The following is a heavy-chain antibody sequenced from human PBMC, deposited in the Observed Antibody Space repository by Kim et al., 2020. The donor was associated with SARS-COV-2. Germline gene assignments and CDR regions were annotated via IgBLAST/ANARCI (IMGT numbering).Heavy chain of an antibody. CDR1: GGSISSGGYY. V-gene: IGHV4-31*03. D-gene: IGHD3-10*01. CDR3: ARYGSGSQTSNDAFDI. CDR2: IYYSGST. J-gene: IGHJ3*02. Sequence: SETLSLTCTVSGGSISSGGYYWSWIRQHPGKGLEWIGYIYYSGSTYYNPSLKSRVTISVDTSKNQFSLKLSSVTAADTAVYYCARYGSGSQTSNDAFDIWGQGTMVTVSS.